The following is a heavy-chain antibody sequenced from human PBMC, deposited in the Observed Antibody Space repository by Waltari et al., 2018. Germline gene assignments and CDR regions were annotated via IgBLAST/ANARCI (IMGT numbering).Heavy chain of an antibody. J-gene: IGHJ4*02. CDR2: IKQDGSGK. CDR1: GFTFSSYW. Sequence: EVQLVESGGGLVQPGGSLRLSCAASGFTFSSYWMSWVRQAPGKGLEWVANIKQDGSGKYYVDSVKGRFTISRDNAKNSLYLQMNSLRAEDTAVYYCARAPSYYDFWSGYDYWGQGTLVTVSS. CDR3: ARAPSYYDFWSGYDY. V-gene: IGHV3-7*03. D-gene: IGHD3-3*01.